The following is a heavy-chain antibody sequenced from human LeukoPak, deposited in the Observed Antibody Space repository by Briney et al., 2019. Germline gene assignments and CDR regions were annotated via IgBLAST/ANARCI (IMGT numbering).Heavy chain of an antibody. Sequence: GGSLRLSCAASGFSFSVYYMVWVRQAPGKGLEWVGLSRNKENRYSTEYGASVKGRVTISRDDPKNLMYLEMKSLKSEDTAVYYCVSGYDYWGQGTLVTVSS. J-gene: IGHJ4*02. D-gene: IGHD5-18*01. V-gene: IGHV3-72*01. CDR3: VSGYDY. CDR1: GFSFSVYY. CDR2: SRNKENRYST.